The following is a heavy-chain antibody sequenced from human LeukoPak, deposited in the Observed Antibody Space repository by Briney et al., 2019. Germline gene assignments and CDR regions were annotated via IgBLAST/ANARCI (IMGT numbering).Heavy chain of an antibody. Sequence: GGSLRLSCAASGFTFSSYAMSWVRQAPGKGLEWVSAISGSGGSTYYADSVKGRFTISRDNSKNTLYLQMNSLRAEDTAVYYCAKVSSSWYLRQYYLDYWGQGTLVTVSS. CDR3: AKVSSSWYLRQYYLDY. CDR1: GFTFSSYA. J-gene: IGHJ4*02. D-gene: IGHD6-13*01. CDR2: ISGSGGST. V-gene: IGHV3-23*01.